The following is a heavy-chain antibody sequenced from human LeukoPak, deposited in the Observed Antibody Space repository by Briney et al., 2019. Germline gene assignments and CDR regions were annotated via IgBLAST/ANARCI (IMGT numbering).Heavy chain of an antibody. CDR3: ANGYYYGSGSSYYYMDV. J-gene: IGHJ6*03. D-gene: IGHD3-10*01. Sequence: GGSLRLSCAASGFTFTNYGMNWVRQAPGKGLEWVSSISSSSSYIYYADSVKGRFTISRDNAKNSLYLQMNSLRAEDTAVYYCANGYYYGSGSSYYYMDVWGKGTTVTISS. CDR1: GFTFTNYG. V-gene: IGHV3-21*04. CDR2: ISSSSSYI.